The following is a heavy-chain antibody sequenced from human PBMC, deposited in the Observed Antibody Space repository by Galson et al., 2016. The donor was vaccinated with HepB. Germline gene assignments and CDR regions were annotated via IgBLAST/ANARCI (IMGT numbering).Heavy chain of an antibody. V-gene: IGHV3-30*18. CDR2: ISYDGSLK. CDR3: AKDIRGWTTVTAENDN. D-gene: IGHD4-17*01. J-gene: IGHJ4*02. CDR1: GFTFSNYA. Sequence: SLRLSCAASGFTFSNYAMSWVRQAPGKGLEWVAVISYDGSLKYYGDSGKGRFTISRDNSKNTLSLQMNSLRVEDTAVYYCAKDIRGWTTVTAENDNWGQGTLVTVSS.